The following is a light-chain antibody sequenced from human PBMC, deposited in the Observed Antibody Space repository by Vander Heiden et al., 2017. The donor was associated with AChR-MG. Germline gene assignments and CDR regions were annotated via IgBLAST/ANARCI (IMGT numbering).Light chain of an antibody. CDR1: QSLLHSSGKTY. Sequence: TVLTQNTLSLSVTPGQPAAIPCKSSQSLLHSSGKTYLYWYLQRPGQPPQLLMYEVSSRFSGVPERFSGSGSGTDFTLKISRVEAEDVGVYYCRQGIYLPLTFGGGTKVEIK. CDR2: EVS. J-gene: IGKJ4*01. V-gene: IGKV2-29*02. CDR3: RQGIYLPLT.